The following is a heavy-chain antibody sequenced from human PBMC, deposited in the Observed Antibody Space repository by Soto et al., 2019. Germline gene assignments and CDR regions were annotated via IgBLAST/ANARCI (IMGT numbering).Heavy chain of an antibody. Sequence: ASVEVSCKASGYTFTSYYIYWVRQAHGQGLEWMGIINPSGGSTTYVQNFQGRVTMTRDTSTSTVYMELSSLRSEDTAVYYCTRGGPLYYDSSGYYYYFDYWGQGTLVTVSS. CDR3: TRGGPLYYDSSGYYYYFDY. CDR2: INPSGGST. CDR1: GYTFTSYY. D-gene: IGHD3-22*01. V-gene: IGHV1-46*01. J-gene: IGHJ4*02.